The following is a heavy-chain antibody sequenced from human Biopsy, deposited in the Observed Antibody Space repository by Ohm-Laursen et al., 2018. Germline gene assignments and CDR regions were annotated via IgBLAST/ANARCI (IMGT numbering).Heavy chain of an antibody. CDR3: AADINVWNVNY. CDR1: GYTLTALS. CDR2: FAPENGKT. V-gene: IGHV1-24*01. D-gene: IGHD1-1*01. Sequence: SSVKVSCKVSGYTLTALSMHWVRQAPGRGLEWMEGFAPENGKTIYAQKFQGRITMTEDTSTDTAYMELSSLRSEDTAVYYCAADINVWNVNYWGQGTLVTVSS. J-gene: IGHJ4*02.